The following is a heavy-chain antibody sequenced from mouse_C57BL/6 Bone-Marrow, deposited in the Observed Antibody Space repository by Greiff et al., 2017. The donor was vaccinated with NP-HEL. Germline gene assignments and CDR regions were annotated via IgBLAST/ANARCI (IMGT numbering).Heavy chain of an antibody. CDR1: GYTFTSYG. J-gene: IGHJ4*01. Sequence: QVQLQQSGAELARPGASVKLSCKASGYTFTSYGISWVKQRTGQGLEWIGEIYPRSGNTYYNEKFKGKATLTADKSSSTAYMELRSLTSEDSAVYFCAYDSNYVGAMDYWGQGTSVTVSS. D-gene: IGHD2-5*01. CDR2: IYPRSGNT. V-gene: IGHV1-81*01. CDR3: AYDSNYVGAMDY.